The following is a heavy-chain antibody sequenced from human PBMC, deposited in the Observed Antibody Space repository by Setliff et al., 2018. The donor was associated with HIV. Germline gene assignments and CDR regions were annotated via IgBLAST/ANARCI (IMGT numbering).Heavy chain of an antibody. V-gene: IGHV3-15*01. Sequence: GGSLRLSCAASGFTFSNAWMSWVRQAPGKGLEWVGRIKSKTDGGTTDYAAPVKGRFTISGDDSKNTLYLQMNSLKTEDTAVYYCTAALQQQVVRWFDPWGQGTLVAVSS. CDR1: GFTFSNAW. J-gene: IGHJ5*02. D-gene: IGHD6-13*01. CDR2: IKSKTDGGTT. CDR3: TAALQQQVVRWFDP.